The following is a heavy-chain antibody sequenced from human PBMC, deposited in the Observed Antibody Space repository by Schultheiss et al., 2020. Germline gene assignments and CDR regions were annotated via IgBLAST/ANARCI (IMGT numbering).Heavy chain of an antibody. D-gene: IGHD6-13*01. V-gene: IGHV1-2*04. CDR1: GYTFTSYG. J-gene: IGHJ6*02. CDR2: INPNSGGT. Sequence: ASVKVSCKASGYTFTSYGISWVRQAPGQGLEWMGWINPNSGGTNYAQKFQGWVTMTRDTSISTAYMELSRLRSDDTAVYYCARDRYSSSWYRPIYYYYGMDVWGQGTTVTVSS. CDR3: ARDRYSSSWYRPIYYYYGMDV.